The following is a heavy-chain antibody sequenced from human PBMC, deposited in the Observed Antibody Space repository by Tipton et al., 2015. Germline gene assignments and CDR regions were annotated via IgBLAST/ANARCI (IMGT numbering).Heavy chain of an antibody. CDR1: GGSISSYY. CDR3: AREGKTFGYFED. D-gene: IGHD3-10*01. V-gene: IGHV4-59*01. Sequence: TLSLTCTISGGSISSYYWSWIRQPPGKGLEWIGYIYNSVNDYYNPSLKSRVTISVDTSKHQFSLRVTSVTAADTAVYYCAREGKTFGYFEDWGEGILVTVS. J-gene: IGHJ4*02. CDR2: IYNSVND.